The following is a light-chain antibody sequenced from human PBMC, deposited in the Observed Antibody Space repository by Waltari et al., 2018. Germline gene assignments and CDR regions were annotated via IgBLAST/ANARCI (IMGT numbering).Light chain of an antibody. CDR2: RDN. CDR1: SSNIGINT. Sequence: QSVLTQPPSASGTPGQRVTISCSGSSSNIGINTVNWYQQLPGTAPKALVYRDNQRPLGVPDRFSGSKSGPSASLAIDGLQSEDEGDYHCAVWDDSLSGWMFGGGTTLTVL. CDR3: AVWDDSLSGWM. J-gene: IGLJ3*02. V-gene: IGLV1-44*01.